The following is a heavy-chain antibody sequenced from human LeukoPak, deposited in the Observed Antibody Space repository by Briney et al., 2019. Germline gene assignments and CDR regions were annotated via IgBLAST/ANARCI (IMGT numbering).Heavy chain of an antibody. CDR2: ISSSSSYI. D-gene: IGHD6-13*01. CDR3: ARGGSSSPGDFDY. J-gene: IGHJ4*02. V-gene: IGHV3-21*01. CDR1: GFTFSSYT. Sequence: GGSLRLSCAASGFTFSSYTMNWVRQAPGKGLEWVSSISSSSSYIYYADSVKGRFTISRDNAKNSLYLQMNSLRAEDTAVYYCARGGSSSPGDFDYWGQGTLVTVSS.